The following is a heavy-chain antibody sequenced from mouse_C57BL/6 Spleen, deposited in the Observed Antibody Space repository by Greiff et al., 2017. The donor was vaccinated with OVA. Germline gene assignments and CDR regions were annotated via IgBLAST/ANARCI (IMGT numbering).Heavy chain of an antibody. CDR1: GYAFSSSW. D-gene: IGHD1-1*01. CDR2: IYPGDGDT. CDR3: ARSYYYGSSPDFDY. J-gene: IGHJ2*01. V-gene: IGHV1-82*01. Sequence: QVQLQQSGPELVKPGASVKISCKASGYAFSSSWMNWVKQRPGKGLEWIGRIYPGDGDTNYNGKFKGKATLTADKSSSTAYMQLRRLTSEDSAVYFCARSYYYGSSPDFDYWGQGTTLTVSS.